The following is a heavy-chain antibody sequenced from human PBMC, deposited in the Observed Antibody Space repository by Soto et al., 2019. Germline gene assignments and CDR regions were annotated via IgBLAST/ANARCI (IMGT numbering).Heavy chain of an antibody. J-gene: IGHJ4*02. V-gene: IGHV1-18*01. CDR2: ISAYNGNT. CDR3: ASGWFGEFVYYFDY. CDR1: GYTFSSYG. Sequence: ASVKVSSKASGYTFSSYGISWVRQAPGQGLEWMGWISAYNGNTNYAQKLQGRVTMTTDTSTSTAYMELRSLRSDDTAVYYCASGWFGEFVYYFDYWGQGTLVTVSS. D-gene: IGHD3-10*01.